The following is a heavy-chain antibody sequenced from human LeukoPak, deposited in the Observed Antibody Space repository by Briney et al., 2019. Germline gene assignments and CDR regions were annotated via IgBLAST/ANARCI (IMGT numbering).Heavy chain of an antibody. V-gene: IGHV4-59*12. J-gene: IGHJ4*02. CDR1: GGSISSYY. D-gene: IGHD6-13*01. CDR2: IYYSGST. Sequence: PSETLSLTWTVSGGSISSYYWSWIRQPPGKGLEWIGDIYYSGSTNYNPSLKSRATMSVDTSKNQFSLKLSSVTAADTAVYYCARASSSWTNYFDYWGQGTLVTVSS. CDR3: ARASSSWTNYFDY.